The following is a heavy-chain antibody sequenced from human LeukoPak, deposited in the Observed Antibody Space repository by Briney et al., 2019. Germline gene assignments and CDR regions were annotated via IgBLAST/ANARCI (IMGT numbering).Heavy chain of an antibody. V-gene: IGHV3-74*01. CDR1: GFTFSSYW. CDR2: INSDGSST. Sequence: GGSLRLSCAASGFTFSSYWMHWVRQAPGKGLVWVSRINSDGSSTSYADSVKGRFTISRDNAKNTLYLQMNSLRAEDTAVYYCARTPLRYGPYFDYWGQGTLVTVSS. CDR3: ARTPLRYGPYFDY. D-gene: IGHD3-9*01. J-gene: IGHJ4*02.